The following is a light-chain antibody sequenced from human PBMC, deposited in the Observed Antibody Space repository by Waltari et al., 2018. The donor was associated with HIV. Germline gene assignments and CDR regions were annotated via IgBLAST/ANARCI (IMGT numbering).Light chain of an antibody. CDR3: CAYAGSTTYVI. Sequence: QSALTQPASVSGSPGQSITISCTGTSSDVGGYNLVSWYQQHPGKAPKLMIYEVSKGPSGVSNRLSGSNSGNTASLTISGLQAEDEADYYCCAYAGSTTYVIFGGGTKLTVL. V-gene: IGLV2-23*02. J-gene: IGLJ2*01. CDR1: SSDVGGYNL. CDR2: EVS.